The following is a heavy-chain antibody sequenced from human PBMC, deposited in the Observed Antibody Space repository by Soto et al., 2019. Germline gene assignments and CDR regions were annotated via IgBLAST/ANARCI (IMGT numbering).Heavy chain of an antibody. CDR2: ISSSSSYI. J-gene: IGHJ6*02. V-gene: IGHV3-21*01. CDR3: ARVVAGHYYGMDV. Sequence: PGGSLRLSCAASGFTFTRYSMNWVRQAPGKGLEWVSSISSSSSYIYYADSVKGRFTISRDNAKNSLYLQMNSLRAEDTAVYYCARVVAGHYYGMDVWGQGTRSPSP. D-gene: IGHD6-19*01. CDR1: GFTFTRYS.